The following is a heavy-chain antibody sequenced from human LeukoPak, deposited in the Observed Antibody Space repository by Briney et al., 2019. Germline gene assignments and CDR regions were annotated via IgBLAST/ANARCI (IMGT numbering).Heavy chain of an antibody. CDR2: ISAYNGNT. CDR1: GYTFTSYG. V-gene: IGHV1-18*01. Sequence: ASVKVSCKASGYTFTSYGISWVRQAPGQGLEWMGWISAYNGNTNYAQKLQGRVTMTTDTSTSTAYMELRSLRSDDTAVYYCARDNPFDILTGHYKSLDYWGQGTLVTVSS. J-gene: IGHJ4*02. D-gene: IGHD3-9*01. CDR3: ARDNPFDILTGHYKSLDY.